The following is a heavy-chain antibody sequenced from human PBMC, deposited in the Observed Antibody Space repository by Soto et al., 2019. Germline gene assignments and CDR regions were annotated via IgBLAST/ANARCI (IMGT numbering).Heavy chain of an antibody. Sequence: SETLSLTCSVSGYSISSGDSYWSWIRQPPGKGLEWIGYIYYTGSAYYNPSLKSRVTISVDRSKNQFSLKLSSVTAADTAVYYCARGTYDFWSGYYPDYWGQGTLVTVSS. CDR3: ARGTYDFWSGYYPDY. V-gene: IGHV4-30-4*01. CDR2: IYYTGSA. J-gene: IGHJ4*02. D-gene: IGHD3-3*01. CDR1: GYSISSGDSY.